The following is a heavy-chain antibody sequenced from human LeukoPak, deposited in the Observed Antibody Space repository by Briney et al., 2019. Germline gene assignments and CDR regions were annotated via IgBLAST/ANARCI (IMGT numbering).Heavy chain of an antibody. V-gene: IGHV3-23*01. CDR1: GFTFSSYA. J-gene: IGHJ4*02. CDR3: AKTRAPSLYSSGWFDY. Sequence: GGSLRLSCAASGFTFSSYAMSWVRQAPGKGLEWASAISGSGGSTYYADSVKGRFTISRDNSKNTLYLQMNSLRAEDTAVYYCAKTRAPSLYSSGWFDYWGQGTLSPSPQ. CDR2: ISGSGGST. D-gene: IGHD6-19*01.